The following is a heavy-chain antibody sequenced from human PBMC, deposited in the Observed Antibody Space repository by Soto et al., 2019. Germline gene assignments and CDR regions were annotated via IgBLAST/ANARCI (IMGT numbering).Heavy chain of an antibody. J-gene: IGHJ4*02. CDR2: INHSGST. V-gene: IGHV4-34*01. D-gene: IGHD6-13*01. CDR1: GGSFSGYY. CDR3: ARSFRAAAGTEDGFDY. Sequence: SETLSLTCAVYGGSFSGYYWSWIRQPPGKGLEWIGEINHSGSTNYNPSLKSRVTISVDTSKNQFSLKLSSVTAADTAVYYCARSFRAAAGTEDGFDYWGQGTLVTVPQ.